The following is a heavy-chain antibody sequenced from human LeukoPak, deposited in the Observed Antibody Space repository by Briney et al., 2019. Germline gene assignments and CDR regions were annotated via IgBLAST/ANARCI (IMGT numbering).Heavy chain of an antibody. CDR1: GYTFTGYY. D-gene: IGHD3-22*01. CDR2: INPNSGGT. CDR3: ARSRAYYYDSSGYYYDY. V-gene: IGHV1-2*06. Sequence: ASVKVSCKASGYTFTGYYMHWVRQAPGQGLEWMGRINPNSGGTNYAQKFQGRVTMTRDTSISTAYMELSRLRSDDTAVYYCARSRAYYYDSSGYYYDYWGQGTLATVSS. J-gene: IGHJ4*02.